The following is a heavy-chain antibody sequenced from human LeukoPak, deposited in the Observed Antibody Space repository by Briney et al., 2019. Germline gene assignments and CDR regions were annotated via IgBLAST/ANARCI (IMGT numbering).Heavy chain of an antibody. D-gene: IGHD1-26*01. CDR1: VGSISSSY. J-gene: IGHJ4*02. CDR2: IYYSGST. CDR3: ARALAVGATRFDY. Sequence: SETLSLTCILSVGSISSSYWSWIRQPPGKGLERIGYIYYSGSTNYNPSLKSRVTISVDTSKNQFSLKLSSVTAADTAVYYCARALAVGATRFDYWGQGTLVTVSS. V-gene: IGHV4-59*01.